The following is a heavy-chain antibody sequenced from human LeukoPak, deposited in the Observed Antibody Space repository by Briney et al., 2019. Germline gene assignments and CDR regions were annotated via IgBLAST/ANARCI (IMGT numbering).Heavy chain of an antibody. CDR3: ARVGWELLGPFDH. Sequence: PGGSLRLSCAASGFTFSSYGMSWVRQAPGKGLEWIGYIYYSGSTNYNPSLKSRVTISVDRSKNQFSLKLRSVIAADTAVYYCARVGWELLGPFDHWGQGTLVTVSS. J-gene: IGHJ4*02. D-gene: IGHD1-26*01. V-gene: IGHV4-59*01. CDR1: GFTFSSYG. CDR2: IYYSGST.